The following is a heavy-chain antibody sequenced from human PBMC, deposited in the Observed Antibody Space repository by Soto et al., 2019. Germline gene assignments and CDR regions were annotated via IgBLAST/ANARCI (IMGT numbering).Heavy chain of an antibody. CDR2: IYYSGGT. Sequence: SETLSLTCTVSGGSISSYYWTWIRQPPGKGLEWIGYIYYSGGTNYNPSLKSRVTISVDTSKNQFSLKLSSVTAADTAVYYCARGWGGYFQHWGQGTLVPVSS. CDR1: GGSISSYY. V-gene: IGHV4-59*01. D-gene: IGHD7-27*01. CDR3: ARGWGGYFQH. J-gene: IGHJ1*01.